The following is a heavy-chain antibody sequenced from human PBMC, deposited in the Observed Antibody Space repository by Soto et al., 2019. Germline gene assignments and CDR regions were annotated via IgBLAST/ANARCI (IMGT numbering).Heavy chain of an antibody. CDR2: VSPHSGNT. D-gene: IGHD3-10*01. J-gene: IGHJ6*02. CDR3: ARDNYNEAYYYGSGPYYGMDV. Sequence: ASVKVSCKASGYTFTSYDINWVRQATGQGLEWMGWVSPHSGNTDYAQKFQGRVTMTRDTSISTAYMELSRLRSDDTAVYYCARDNYNEAYYYGSGPYYGMDVWGQGTTVTVSS. V-gene: IGHV1-8*01. CDR1: GYTFTSYD.